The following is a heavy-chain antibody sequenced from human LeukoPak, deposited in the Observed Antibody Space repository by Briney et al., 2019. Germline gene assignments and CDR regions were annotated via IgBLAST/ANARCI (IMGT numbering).Heavy chain of an antibody. CDR3: ARDVGARLSGF. CDR2: IYHSGNA. CDR1: GGSISSNNW. V-gene: IGHV4-4*02. D-gene: IGHD6-6*01. Sequence: SETLSLTCAVSGGSISSNNWWSWVRQPPGKGLEWIGEIYHSGNANYNPSLKTGVTMSVDKSKNQFSLILSSVTAADTAVYYCARDVGARLSGFWGQGTLVTVSS. J-gene: IGHJ4*02.